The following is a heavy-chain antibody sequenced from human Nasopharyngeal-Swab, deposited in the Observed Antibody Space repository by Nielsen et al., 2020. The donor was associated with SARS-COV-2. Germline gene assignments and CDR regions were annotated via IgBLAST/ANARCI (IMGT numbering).Heavy chain of an antibody. Sequence: WIRKAPGKGLEGIGEVNHRGSTNYKPTHKSRVTISVDTSKNQFSLKLSSVTAADPAVYYCARGIRPGPRATRGRYFDYWGQGTLVTVSS. V-gene: IGHV4-34*01. CDR3: ARGIRPGPRATRGRYFDY. CDR2: VNHRGST. J-gene: IGHJ4*02. D-gene: IGHD1-26*01.